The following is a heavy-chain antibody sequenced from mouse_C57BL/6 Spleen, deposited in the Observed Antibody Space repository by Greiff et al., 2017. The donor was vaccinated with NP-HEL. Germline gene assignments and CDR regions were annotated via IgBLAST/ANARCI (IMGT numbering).Heavy chain of an antibody. CDR3: ARQYSNYVNYAMDY. CDR1: GFTFSDYG. J-gene: IGHJ4*01. Sequence: EVKVVESGGGLVQPGGSLKLSCAASGFTFSDYGMAWVRQAPRKGPEWVAFISNLAYSIYYADTVTGRFTISRENAKNTLYLEMSSLRSEDTAMYYCARQYSNYVNYAMDYWGQGTSVTVSS. V-gene: IGHV5-15*01. CDR2: ISNLAYSI. D-gene: IGHD2-5*01.